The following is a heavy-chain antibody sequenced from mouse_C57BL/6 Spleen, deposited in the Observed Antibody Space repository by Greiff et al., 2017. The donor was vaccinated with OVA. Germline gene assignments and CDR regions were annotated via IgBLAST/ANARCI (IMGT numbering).Heavy chain of an antibody. J-gene: IGHJ4*01. CDR2: IWWDDDK. CDR3: ARIPDSSGYYAMDY. Sequence: QVTLKECGPGILQPSQTLSLTCSFSGFSLSTFGMGVGWVRQPSGKGLEWLAHIWWDDDKYYNPALKSRLTISKDTSKNQVFLKIANVDTADTATYYCARIPDSSGYYAMDYWGQGTSVTVSS. D-gene: IGHD3-2*02. CDR1: GFSLSTFGMG. V-gene: IGHV8-8*01.